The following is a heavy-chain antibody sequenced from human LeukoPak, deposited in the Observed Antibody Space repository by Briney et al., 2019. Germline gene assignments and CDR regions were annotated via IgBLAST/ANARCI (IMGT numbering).Heavy chain of an antibody. V-gene: IGHV4-4*07. CDR1: GGSISNNY. Sequence: SSETLSLTCSVSGGSISNNYWNWIRQTAGKGLEWIGRIYTSGSTHYNPSLKSRVTMSIDTSKNQFSLKLTSVTAADTALYYCARSQFSGNWFDPWGQGTLVTVSS. CDR3: ARSQFSGNWFDP. J-gene: IGHJ5*02. CDR2: IYTSGST.